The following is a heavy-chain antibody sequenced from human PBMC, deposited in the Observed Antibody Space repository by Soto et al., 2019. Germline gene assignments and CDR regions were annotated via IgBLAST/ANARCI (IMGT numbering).Heavy chain of an antibody. CDR3: AKARGDYRHRDFDS. Sequence: VQLVESGGASVQPGRSLRLSCAASGFNFDNFAMHWVRQAPGKGLEWVSGIGWNTGNIGYGDSVEGRFTISRDNAKKTLYLQMDSLRSEDTALYYCAKARGDYRHRDFDSWGQGTLVTVSS. CDR1: GFNFDNFA. CDR2: IGWNTGNI. J-gene: IGHJ4*02. D-gene: IGHD4-4*01. V-gene: IGHV3-9*01.